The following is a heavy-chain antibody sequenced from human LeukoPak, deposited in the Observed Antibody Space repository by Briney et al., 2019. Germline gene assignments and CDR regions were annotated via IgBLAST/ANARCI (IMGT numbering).Heavy chain of an antibody. Sequence: ASVTVSCTASGYTFTIYYMHWVRQAPGQGLEWMGIINPSGGSTSYAQKFQGRVTMTRDTSTSTVYMELSSLRSEDTAMYYCARDLEYCSGGSCYRYFDYWGQGTLVTVSS. J-gene: IGHJ4*02. CDR3: ARDLEYCSGGSCYRYFDY. CDR2: INPSGGST. D-gene: IGHD2-15*01. CDR1: GYTFTIYY. V-gene: IGHV1-46*01.